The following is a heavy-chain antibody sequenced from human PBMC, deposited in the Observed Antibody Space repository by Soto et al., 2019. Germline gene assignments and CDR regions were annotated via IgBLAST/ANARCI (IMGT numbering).Heavy chain of an antibody. V-gene: IGHV1-69*02. D-gene: IGHD1-26*01. CDR3: AHGRWEGRRDGYRGWFDP. CDR2: IIPIIGIA. CDR1: GGTFSSYT. J-gene: IGHJ5*02. Sequence: QVQLVQSGAEVKKPGSSVKVSCKASGGTFSSYTISWVRQAPGQGLEWMGRIIPIIGIANYAQKFQGRFTITADKSPSTAYMELSSFRSEGTAVYYCAHGRWEGRRDGYRGWFDPWGKGTLVPVSS.